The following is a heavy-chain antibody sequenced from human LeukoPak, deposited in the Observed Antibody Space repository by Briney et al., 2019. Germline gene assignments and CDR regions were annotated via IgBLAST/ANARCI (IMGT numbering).Heavy chain of an antibody. Sequence: SETLSLTCTVSGYFITSGHYWGWTRQPPGKGLEWIGSIYEGETTYYNPSLKTRLTISLDTSKNQFSLKLSSVTAAATAVYYCASNWSDFDYWGQGILVTVSS. V-gene: IGHV4-38-2*02. CDR3: ASNWSDFDY. CDR1: GYFITSGHY. D-gene: IGHD1-1*01. J-gene: IGHJ4*02. CDR2: IYEGETT.